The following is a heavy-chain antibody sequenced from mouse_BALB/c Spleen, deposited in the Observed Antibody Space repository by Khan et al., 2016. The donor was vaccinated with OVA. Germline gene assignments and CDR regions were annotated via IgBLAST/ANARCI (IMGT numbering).Heavy chain of an antibody. CDR1: GYSITSDYA. V-gene: IGHV3-2*02. Sequence: EVQLQESGPGLVKPSQSLSLTCTVTGYSITSDYAWNWIRQFPGNKLEWMGYISYSGRTSYNPSLKSRISITRDTSKNQFFLQLNSVTTEDTATYYCARSVTITTVVATDFDYWGQRTTLTVSS. D-gene: IGHD1-1*01. CDR3: ARSVTITTVVATDFDY. J-gene: IGHJ2*01. CDR2: ISYSGRT.